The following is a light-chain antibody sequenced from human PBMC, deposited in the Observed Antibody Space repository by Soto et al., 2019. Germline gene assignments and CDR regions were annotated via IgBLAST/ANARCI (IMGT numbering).Light chain of an antibody. CDR2: EVS. CDR3: CSYAGSSTFF. Sequence: QSVLTQPASVSGSPGQSITISCTGTSSDVGSYNLVSWYQQHPGKAPKLMIYEVSKRPSGVSNRFSGSKSGNTASLTISGLQAEDEADYYCCSYAGSSTFFSGTGTKVTVL. V-gene: IGLV2-23*02. CDR1: SSDVGSYNL. J-gene: IGLJ1*01.